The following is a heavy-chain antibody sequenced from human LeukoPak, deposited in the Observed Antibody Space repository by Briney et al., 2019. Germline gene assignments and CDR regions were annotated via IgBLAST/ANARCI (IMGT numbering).Heavy chain of an antibody. CDR1: GVTLSSYA. J-gene: IGHJ4*02. V-gene: IGHV3-23*01. CDR3: ARVRGSSWYLDY. D-gene: IGHD6-13*01. CDR2: ISSSGSGGNT. Sequence: GGSLRLSCAASGVTLSSYAMSWARQAPGKGLEWVSGISSSGSGGNTYYADSLRGRFTISRDNAKNSLYLQMNSLRAEDTAIYYCARVRGSSWYLDYWGQGTLVTVSS.